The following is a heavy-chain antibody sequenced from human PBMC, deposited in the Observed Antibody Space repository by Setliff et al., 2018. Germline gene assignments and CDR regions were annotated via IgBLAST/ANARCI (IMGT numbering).Heavy chain of an antibody. CDR2: VYDSGTT. V-gene: IGHV4-39*02. CDR3: AGDPPRSDWRLDS. Sequence: SETLSLTCTVPGGSISSISYYWGWIRQPPGKGLEWIGTVYDSGTTYYNPSLKSRFTISRDNSKNTVYLEMNNLRADDTAVYYCAGDPPRSDWRLDSWGQGALVTVSS. D-gene: IGHD1-26*01. CDR1: GGSISSISYY. J-gene: IGHJ4*02.